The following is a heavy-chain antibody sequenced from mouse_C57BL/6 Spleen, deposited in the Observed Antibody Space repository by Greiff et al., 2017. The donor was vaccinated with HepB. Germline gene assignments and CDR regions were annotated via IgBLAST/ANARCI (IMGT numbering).Heavy chain of an antibody. CDR2: IDPETGGT. Sequence: QVQLKESGAELVRPGASVTLSCKASGYTFTDYEMHWVKQTPVHGLEWIGAIDPETGGTAYNQKFKGKAILTADKSSSTAYMELRSLTSEDSAVYYCTRRDYRGMDYWGQGTSVTVSS. D-gene: IGHD2-12*01. CDR1: GYTFTDYE. CDR3: TRRDYRGMDY. J-gene: IGHJ4*01. V-gene: IGHV1-15*01.